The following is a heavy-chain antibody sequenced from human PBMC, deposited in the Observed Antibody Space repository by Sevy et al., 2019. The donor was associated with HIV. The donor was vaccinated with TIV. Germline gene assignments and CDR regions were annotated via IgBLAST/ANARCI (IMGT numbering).Heavy chain of an antibody. CDR2: IDSSSSNR. CDR3: AREGGYTDQGMDV. J-gene: IGHJ6*02. Sequence: GESLKISCAASGFTFSSYSMNWVRQAPGKGLEWLSYIDSSSSNRYYAESVKGRFTVSRDNAKKSLYVQMNSLGGEDTAVYYCAREGGYTDQGMDVWGQGTTVTVSS. CDR1: GFTFSSYS. D-gene: IGHD5-12*01. V-gene: IGHV3-48*01.